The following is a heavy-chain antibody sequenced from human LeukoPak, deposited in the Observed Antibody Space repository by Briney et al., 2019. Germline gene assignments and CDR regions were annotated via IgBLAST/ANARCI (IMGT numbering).Heavy chain of an antibody. D-gene: IGHD5-24*01. CDR3: ARGARMATIYY. V-gene: IGHV4-34*01. Sequence: SETLSLTCTVSGGSISSYYWSWIRQPPGKGLEWIGEINHSGSTNYNPSLKSRVTISVDTSKNQFSLKLSSVTAADTAVYYCARGARMATIYYWGQGTLVTVSS. CDR1: GGSISSYY. J-gene: IGHJ4*02. CDR2: INHSGST.